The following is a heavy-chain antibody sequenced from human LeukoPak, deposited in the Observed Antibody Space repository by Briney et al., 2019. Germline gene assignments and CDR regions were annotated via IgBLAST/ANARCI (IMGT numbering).Heavy chain of an antibody. CDR3: GRADYLRYCSGGSCQSRLDAFDI. Sequence: SETLSLTCTVSGGSISSYYWSWIRQPPGKGLEWIGWVYHSGSTNYNPSLKSRVTISVDTSKNQFSLELSSVTAADTAVYYCGRADYLRYCSGGSCQSRLDAFDIWGQGTMVTVSS. CDR1: GGSISSYY. D-gene: IGHD2-15*01. CDR2: VYHSGST. V-gene: IGHV4-59*08. J-gene: IGHJ3*02.